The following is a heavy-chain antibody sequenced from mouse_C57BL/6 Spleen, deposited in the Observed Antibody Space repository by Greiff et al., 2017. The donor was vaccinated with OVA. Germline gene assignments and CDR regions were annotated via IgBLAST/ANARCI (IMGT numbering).Heavy chain of an antibody. V-gene: IGHV1-81*01. D-gene: IGHD3-2*02. J-gene: IGHJ4*01. CDR3: ARAAQASAMDY. Sequence: VKLMESGAELARPGASVKLSCKASGYTFTSYGISWVKQRTGQGLEWIGEIYPRSGNTYYNEKFKGKATLTADKSSSTAYMELRSLTSEDSAVYFCARAAQASAMDYWGQGTSVTVSS. CDR1: GYTFTSYG. CDR2: IYPRSGNT.